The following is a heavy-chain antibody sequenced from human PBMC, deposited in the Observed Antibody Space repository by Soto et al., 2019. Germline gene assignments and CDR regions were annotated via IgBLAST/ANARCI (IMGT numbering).Heavy chain of an antibody. CDR2: INDVGST. J-gene: IGHJ4*02. CDR3: ARGPSGLISRLVPLLY. Sequence: SETLSLTCAVYGGSFSGYDWNWIRQPPGKGLEWIGEINDVGSTNYNPSLKSRVTMSVDTSKNQFSLKLTSVTAADTAVYYCARGPSGLISRLVPLLYWGQGTLVTVS. D-gene: IGHD6-19*01. CDR1: GGSFSGYD. V-gene: IGHV4-34*01.